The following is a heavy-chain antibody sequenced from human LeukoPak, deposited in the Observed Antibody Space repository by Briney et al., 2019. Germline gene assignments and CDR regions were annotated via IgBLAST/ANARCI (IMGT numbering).Heavy chain of an antibody. CDR1: GFTFSSYS. V-gene: IGHV3-21*04. Sequence: GGSLRLSCAASGFTFSSYSMNWVRQVPGKGLEWVSSISSSSSYIYYADSVKGRFTISRDNAKNSLYLQVNSLRPEDTAVYFCAKDDAWIRFASWGQGILVTVSS. J-gene: IGHJ5*01. CDR3: AKDDAWIRFAS. CDR2: ISSSSSYI. D-gene: IGHD5-12*01.